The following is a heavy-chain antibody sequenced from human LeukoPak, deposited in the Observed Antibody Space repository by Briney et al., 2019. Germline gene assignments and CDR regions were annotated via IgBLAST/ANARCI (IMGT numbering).Heavy chain of an antibody. CDR3: AREGGGSGYVIFDY. V-gene: IGHV1-2*02. CDR2: IIPDSGDT. D-gene: IGHD5-12*01. CDR1: GYTFTDYY. Sequence: GASVKVSRKASGYTFTDYYIHWVRQAPGQGLEWMGWIIPDSGDTNYAQKFQGRVTMTRDTSISTAHMELSRLRSDDTAVYYCAREGGGSGYVIFDYWGQGTLVTVSS. J-gene: IGHJ4*02.